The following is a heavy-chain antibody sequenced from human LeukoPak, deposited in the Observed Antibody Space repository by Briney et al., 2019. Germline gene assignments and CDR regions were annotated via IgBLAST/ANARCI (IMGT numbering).Heavy chain of an antibody. CDR1: GFTFSSYS. J-gene: IGHJ6*03. CDR3: ARGAPDCSSTSCPYYYMDV. D-gene: IGHD2-2*01. V-gene: IGHV3-21*01. Sequence: GGSLRLSCAASGFTFSSYSMNWVRQAPGKGLEWVSSISSSSSYIYYADSVKGRFTISRDNAKNSLYLQMNSLRAEGTAVYYCARGAPDCSSTSCPYYYMDVRGKGTTVTVSS. CDR2: ISSSSSYI.